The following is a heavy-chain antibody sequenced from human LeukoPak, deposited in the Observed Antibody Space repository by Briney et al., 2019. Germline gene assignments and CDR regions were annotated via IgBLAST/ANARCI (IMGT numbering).Heavy chain of an antibody. D-gene: IGHD7-27*01. J-gene: IGHJ2*01. Sequence: DSLKGRFAIPRDNAKNSLYLHMHSLRAEDTAIYYCARLKLGYWYFDLWGRGTLLTVSS. V-gene: IGHV3-11*01. CDR3: ARLKLGYWYFDL.